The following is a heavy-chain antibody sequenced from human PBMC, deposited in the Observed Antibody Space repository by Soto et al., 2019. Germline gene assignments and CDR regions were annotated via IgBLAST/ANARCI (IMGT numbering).Heavy chain of an antibody. CDR2: IIPIFGTA. Sequence: QLVQSGAEVKKPGSSVKVSCKASGVTFSSYAISLVRQAPGQGLEWMGGIIPIFGTANYAQKFQGRVTITADESTSTAYMELRSLRSEDTAVYYFAREVGTGTKNYYGLDVWGQVTTVTV. V-gene: IGHV1-69*12. CDR3: AREVGTGTKNYYGLDV. D-gene: IGHD1-7*01. J-gene: IGHJ6*02. CDR1: GVTFSSYA.